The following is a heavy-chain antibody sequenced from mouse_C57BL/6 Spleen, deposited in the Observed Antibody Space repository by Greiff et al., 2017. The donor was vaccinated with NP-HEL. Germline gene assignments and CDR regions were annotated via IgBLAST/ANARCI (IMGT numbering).Heavy chain of an antibody. V-gene: IGHV14-4*01. J-gene: IGHJ1*03. CDR2: IDPENGDT. CDR1: GFNIKDDY. D-gene: IGHD1-1*01. CDR3: TVSTTVVATECDV. Sequence: EVQLQQSGAELVRPGASVKLSCTASGFNIKDDYMHWVKQRPEQGLEWIGWIDPENGDTEYASKFQGKATIAADTSYNTAYLQLISLTSEDTAVYYWTVSTTVVATECDVWGTGTTVTVAS.